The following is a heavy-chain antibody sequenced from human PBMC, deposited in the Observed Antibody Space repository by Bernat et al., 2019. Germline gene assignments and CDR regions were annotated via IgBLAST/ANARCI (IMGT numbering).Heavy chain of an antibody. CDR2: ISYDGSNK. CDR1: GFTFSSYA. Sequence: QVQLVESGGGVVQPGRSLRLSCAASGFTFSSYAMHWVRQAPGKGLEWVAVISYDGSNKYYADSVKGRFTISRDNCKNTLYLQMNSLGDEDTAVYCGARGSGSNPLGWYFDLWGGGGVVTNSS. CDR3: ARGSGSNPLGWYFDL. D-gene: IGHD4-11*01. V-gene: IGHV3-30*01. J-gene: IGHJ2*01.